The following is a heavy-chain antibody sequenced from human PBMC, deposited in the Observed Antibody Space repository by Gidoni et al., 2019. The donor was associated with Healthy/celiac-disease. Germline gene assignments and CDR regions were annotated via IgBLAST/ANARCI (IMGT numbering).Heavy chain of an antibody. CDR1: GGSFSGYY. Sequence: QVQLQQWGAGLLKPSETLSLTCAVYGGSFSGYYWSWIRQPPGKGLEWIGEINHSGSTNYNPSLKSRVTISVDTSKNQFSLKLSSVTAADTAVYYCARGRRVIAVAGTYFDYWGQGTLVTVSS. CDR3: ARGRRVIAVAGTYFDY. CDR2: INHSGST. V-gene: IGHV4-34*01. J-gene: IGHJ4*02. D-gene: IGHD6-19*01.